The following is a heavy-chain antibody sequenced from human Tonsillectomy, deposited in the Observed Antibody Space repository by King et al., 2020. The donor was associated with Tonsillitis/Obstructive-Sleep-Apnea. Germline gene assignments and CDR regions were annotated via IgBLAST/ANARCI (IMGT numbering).Heavy chain of an antibody. Sequence: LQLQESGPGLVKPSETLSLTCTVSGGSISSSSYYWGWTRQPPGKGLEWIGSIYYSGSTYYNPSLKSRVTISVDTSKNQFSLKLSSVTAADTAVYYCARIPALLWFGELFAFDIWGQGTMVTVSS. D-gene: IGHD3-10*01. CDR2: IYYSGST. CDR3: ARIPALLWFGELFAFDI. CDR1: GGSISSSSYY. V-gene: IGHV4-39*01. J-gene: IGHJ3*02.